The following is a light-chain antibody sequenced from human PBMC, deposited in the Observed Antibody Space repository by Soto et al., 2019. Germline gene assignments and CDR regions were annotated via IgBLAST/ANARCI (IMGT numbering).Light chain of an antibody. CDR2: LEGSGSY. CDR1: SGHSSYI. CDR3: ETWDSNSRV. J-gene: IGLJ3*02. V-gene: IGLV4-60*02. Sequence: QPVLTQSSSASASLGSSVKLTCTLSSGHSSYIIAWHQQQPGKAPRSLMKLEGSGSYNKGSGVPDRFSGSTSGAGRYLTISTLQFEDEADYFCETWDSNSRVFGGGTKLTVL.